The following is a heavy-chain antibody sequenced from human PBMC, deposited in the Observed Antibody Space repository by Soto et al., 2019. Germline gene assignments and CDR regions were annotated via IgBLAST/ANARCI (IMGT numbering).Heavy chain of an antibody. CDR2: IYHRGST. J-gene: IGHJ5*02. D-gene: IGHD1-26*01. Sequence: TSETLSLTCAVSGGSISSSNYYWGWSRQPRGEGVEWIGSIYHRGSTYYNPSLKSRVTISVDTSKNQFSLKLSSVTAADTAVYYCATQEVGGSYAYTFDPWGQGTLVTVSS. V-gene: IGHV4-39*01. CDR3: ATQEVGGSYAYTFDP. CDR1: GGSISSSNYY.